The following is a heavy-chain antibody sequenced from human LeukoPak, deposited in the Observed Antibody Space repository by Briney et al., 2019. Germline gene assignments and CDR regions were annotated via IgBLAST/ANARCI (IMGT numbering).Heavy chain of an antibody. CDR2: IDLKSGDT. V-gene: IGHV1-2*02. Sequence: ASVKGNCKTSGITFTGYYIHWVRQGPGQGLDWMRCIDLKSGDTKYAQTFQGRVTMTRDTSISTAYMDLSRLRSDDTAVYYCASGGYCSSTSCFYAFDIWGQGTMVTVSS. CDR1: GITFTGYY. J-gene: IGHJ3*02. D-gene: IGHD2-2*01. CDR3: ASGGYCSSTSCFYAFDI.